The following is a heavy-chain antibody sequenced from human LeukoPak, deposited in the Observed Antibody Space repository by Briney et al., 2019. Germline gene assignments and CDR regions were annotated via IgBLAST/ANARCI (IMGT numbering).Heavy chain of an antibody. Sequence: KVSCTSSGYTFTAYYMHWVRQMPGKGLEWMGIICPGDSDTRYSPSFQAQVTISADKSISTAYLQLSSLRASDTAMYYCARRGYSFAYDFWGQGTLVTVSS. CDR1: GYTFTAYY. CDR3: ARRGYSFAYDF. D-gene: IGHD5-18*01. J-gene: IGHJ4*02. V-gene: IGHV5-51*01. CDR2: ICPGDSDT.